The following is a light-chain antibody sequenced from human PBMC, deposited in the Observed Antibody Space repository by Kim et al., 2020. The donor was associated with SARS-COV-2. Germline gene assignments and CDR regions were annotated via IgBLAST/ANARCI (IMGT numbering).Light chain of an antibody. CDR3: QAWDSSTAHWV. J-gene: IGLJ3*02. V-gene: IGLV3-1*01. CDR1: KLGDKY. Sequence: PGQTASITCSGDKLGDKYTCWYRQKPGQSPVLVIYQDNKRPSGIPERFSGSNSGNTATLTISGTQAMDEADYYCQAWDSSTAHWVFGGGTQLTVL. CDR2: QDN.